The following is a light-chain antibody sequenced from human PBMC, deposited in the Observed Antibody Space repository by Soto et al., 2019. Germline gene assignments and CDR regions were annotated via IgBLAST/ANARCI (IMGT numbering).Light chain of an antibody. Sequence: ERVMTQSPATLSVSPGERATLSCRASESVRTNLAWYQQRPGQSPRLLIYGASTRASGVPARFSGSGSGTEFTLTNSSLQSEDFAVYYCQQYNSRPPSITFGQGTRLEIK. CDR3: QQYNSRPPSIT. V-gene: IGKV3-15*01. CDR2: GAS. CDR1: ESVRTN. J-gene: IGKJ5*01.